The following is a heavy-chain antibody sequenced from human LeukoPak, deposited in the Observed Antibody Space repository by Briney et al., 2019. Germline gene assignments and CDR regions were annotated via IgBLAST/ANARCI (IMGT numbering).Heavy chain of an antibody. CDR3: ARTWIQLFTPGFDL. V-gene: IGHV1-2*06. Sequence: ASVTVSCKASGYTFSGHYLHWVRQAPGQGLEWMGRINPNTGVTQYTENFQGRVTMTGDTSISTAYMELNGLRSDDTAIYYCARTWIQLFTPGFDLWGQGTLVTVSS. CDR2: INPNTGVT. J-gene: IGHJ4*02. D-gene: IGHD5-18*01. CDR1: GYTFSGHY.